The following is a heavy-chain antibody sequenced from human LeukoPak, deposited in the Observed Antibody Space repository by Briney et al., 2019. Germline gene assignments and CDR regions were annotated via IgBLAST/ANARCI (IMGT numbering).Heavy chain of an antibody. J-gene: IGHJ6*03. CDR1: GYTLSSYD. D-gene: IGHD2-8*02. CDR2: IIPIFGTA. CDR3: AKDSSWWCRYYYYYMDV. V-gene: IGHV1-69*01. Sequence: KISCKASGYTLSSYDIKWVRQATGQGLEWMGGIIPIFGTANYEQKFQGRVTITADESTSTAYMERSNLRSEDTAVYYCAKDSSWWCRYYYYYMDVWGKGTTVTVSS.